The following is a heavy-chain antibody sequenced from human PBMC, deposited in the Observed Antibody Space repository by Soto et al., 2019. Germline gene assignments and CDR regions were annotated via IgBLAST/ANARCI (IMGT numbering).Heavy chain of an antibody. CDR2: ISFSSSTI. J-gene: IGHJ5*02. CDR1: GFTFSRYS. CDR3: ARDNGMAGSFEP. V-gene: IGHV3-48*02. D-gene: IGHD2-8*01. Sequence: EAQLVESGGGLVQPGGSLRLSCAASGFTFSRYSMNRVRQAPGKGLEWVSYISFSSSTIYYADSVKGRFTISRDNAKNSVYLQINGLRDEDTAVYHCARDNGMAGSFEPWGQGTLVTVSS.